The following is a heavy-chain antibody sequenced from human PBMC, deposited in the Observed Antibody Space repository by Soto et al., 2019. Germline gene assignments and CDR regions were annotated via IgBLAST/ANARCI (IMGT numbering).Heavy chain of an antibody. J-gene: IGHJ4*02. V-gene: IGHV3-23*01. D-gene: IGHD1-7*01. Sequence: GGSLRLSCAASGFTFSSYGMTWVRQAPGKGLEWVSFSSATGAGTYYADSVKGRFTISRDNSKNTLYLQMTSLRADDTAVYYCAKDRRAGGNYGFYSDFWGQGTLVTVSS. CDR1: GFTFSSYG. CDR2: SSATGAGT. CDR3: AKDRRAGGNYGFYSDF.